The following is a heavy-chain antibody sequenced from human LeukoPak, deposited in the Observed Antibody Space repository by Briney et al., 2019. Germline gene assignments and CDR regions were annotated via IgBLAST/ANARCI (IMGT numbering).Heavy chain of an antibody. CDR1: GGSFSGYY. V-gene: IGHV4-34*01. CDR3: ARASTHSDY. D-gene: IGHD1-1*01. Sequence: PSETLSLTCAVYGGSFSGYYWSWIRQPPGKGLEWIGEINHSGSTNYNPSLKGRVTISVDTSKNQFSLELSSVTAADTAVYYCARASTHSDYWGQGTLVTVSS. CDR2: INHSGST. J-gene: IGHJ4*02.